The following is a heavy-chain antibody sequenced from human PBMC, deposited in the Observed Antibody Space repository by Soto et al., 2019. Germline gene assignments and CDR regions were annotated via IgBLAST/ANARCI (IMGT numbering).Heavy chain of an antibody. CDR1: GFSFSTHA. D-gene: IGHD2-2*01. CDR3: DRKQLKSSNWYGSLDP. J-gene: IGHJ5*02. V-gene: IGHV3-23*01. CDR2: ISAGSGNA. Sequence: PGGSLRLSCVASGFSFSTHAMTWVRQAPGEGLEWVSVISAGSGNAYYAESVKGRFTVSRDNSKNTLWLQLDSLRVEETGLYYCDRKQLKSSNWYGSLDPWGQGTLVTVSS.